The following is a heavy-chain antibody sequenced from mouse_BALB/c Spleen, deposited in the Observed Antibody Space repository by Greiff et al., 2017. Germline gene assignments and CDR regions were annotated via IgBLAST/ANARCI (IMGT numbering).Heavy chain of an antibody. CDR1: GYSFTSYW. CDR3: ARRGVPYYFDY. V-gene: IGHV1S126*01. CDR2: IDPSDSET. J-gene: IGHJ2*01. Sequence: VQLQQSGPQLVRPGASVKISCKASGYSFTSYWMPWVKQRPGQGLEWIGMIDPSDSETRLNQKFKDKATLTVDKSSSTAYMQLSSPTSEDSAVYVCARRGVPYYFDYWGQGTTLTVSS.